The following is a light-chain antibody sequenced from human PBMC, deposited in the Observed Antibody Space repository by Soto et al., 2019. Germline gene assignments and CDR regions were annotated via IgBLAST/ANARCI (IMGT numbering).Light chain of an antibody. Sequence: QSVLTQPASVSGSPGQSITISCTGTSSDVGGYNYVSWYQQHPGKAPKLMIYDVSNRPSGVSNRFSGSKSGNTASLTISGLQAGDEADYSCTSYKSSSTLVVFGGGTTPTVL. CDR1: SSDVGGYNY. J-gene: IGLJ2*01. V-gene: IGLV2-14*01. CDR3: TSYKSSSTLVV. CDR2: DVS.